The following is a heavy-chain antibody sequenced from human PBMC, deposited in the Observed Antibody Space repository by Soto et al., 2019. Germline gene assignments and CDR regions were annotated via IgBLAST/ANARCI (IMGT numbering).Heavy chain of an antibody. CDR1: GLTISGKKY. V-gene: IGHV3-53*01. J-gene: IGHJ3*01. CDR3: ATWHEREHAFDV. Sequence: DVQLVESGGGLIQPGESLRLCCAAFGLTISGKKYVAWVRQAPGKGLEWVSALYDVDGSFYADSVTGRFTTSSDSSKTTVYLQTNDLRPDDTAVYYCATWHEREHAFDVWGQGTTVTISS. D-gene: IGHD1-1*01. CDR2: LYDVDGS.